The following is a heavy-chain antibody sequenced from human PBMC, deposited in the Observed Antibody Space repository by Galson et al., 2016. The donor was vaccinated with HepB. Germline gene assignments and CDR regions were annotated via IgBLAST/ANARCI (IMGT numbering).Heavy chain of an antibody. V-gene: IGHV1-18*01. D-gene: IGHD3-10*01. CDR3: ARARLGSVSYHKYYYYGMDV. CDR1: GDIFTTYS. J-gene: IGHJ6*02. Sequence: SVKVSCKASGDIFTTYSISWVRQAPGQGLEWLGWITSDNNNTTYAQKVQDRVSMTTDSSTGTAYMELRSLRSDDTAIYYCARARLGSVSYHKYYYYGMDVWSEGTAVIVAS. CDR2: ITSDNNNT.